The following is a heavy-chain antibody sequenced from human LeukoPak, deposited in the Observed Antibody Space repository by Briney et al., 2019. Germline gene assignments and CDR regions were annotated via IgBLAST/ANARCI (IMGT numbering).Heavy chain of an antibody. Sequence: GSLRLSCAASGFTFDDYGMSWVRQAPGKGLEWVSGIDWSGGRTAYADSVKGRSTISRDNAKNSLSLQVSSLRAEDTALYYCARSGYSSGWYRGPFDYWGQGTLVTVSS. V-gene: IGHV3-20*04. CDR1: GFTFDDYG. CDR3: ARSGYSSGWYRGPFDY. J-gene: IGHJ4*02. CDR2: IDWSGGRT. D-gene: IGHD6-19*01.